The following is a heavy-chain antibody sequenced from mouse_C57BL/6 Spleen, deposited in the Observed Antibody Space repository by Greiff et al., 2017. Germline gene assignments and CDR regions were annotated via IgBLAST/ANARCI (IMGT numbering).Heavy chain of an antibody. CDR1: GFTFSDYY. V-gene: IGHV5-16*01. J-gene: IGHJ1*03. Sequence: EVHLVESEGGLVQPGSSMKLSCTASGFTFSDYYMAWVRQVPEKGLEWVANINYDGSSTYYLDSLKSRFIISRDNAKNILYLQMSSLKSEDTATYYCARDGTTVVPDWYFDVWGTGTTVTVSS. D-gene: IGHD1-1*01. CDR3: ARDGTTVVPDWYFDV. CDR2: INYDGSST.